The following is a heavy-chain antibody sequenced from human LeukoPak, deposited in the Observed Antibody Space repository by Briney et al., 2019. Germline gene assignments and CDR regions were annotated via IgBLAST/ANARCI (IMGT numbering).Heavy chain of an antibody. CDR2: ISAYNGNT. CDR1: GYTFTSYG. J-gene: IGHJ3*02. D-gene: IGHD3-10*01. CDR3: ARDALWFGEGHVFDI. V-gene: IGHV1-18*01. Sequence: GASVKVSCKASGYTFTSYGISWVRQAPGQGLEWMGWISAYNGNTNYAQKLQGRVTMTTDTSTSTAYMELRSLRSDDTAVYYCARDALWFGEGHVFDIWGQGTMVTVSS.